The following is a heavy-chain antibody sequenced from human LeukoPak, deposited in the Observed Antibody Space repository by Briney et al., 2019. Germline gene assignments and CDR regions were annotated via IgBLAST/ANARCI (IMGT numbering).Heavy chain of an antibody. D-gene: IGHD5-12*01. J-gene: IGHJ4*02. CDR3: AKGGYDYIEVAYFDF. CDR2: IIGSSGST. V-gene: IGHV3-23*01. Sequence: GSLRLSCAVSGFTFSNAWMSWVRQAPGKGLEWVSIIIGSSGSTFYADSVKGRFTISRDNSKNTLYLQLNSLRLEDTAVYYCAKGGYDYIEVAYFDFWGQGTLVTVSS. CDR1: GFTFSNAW.